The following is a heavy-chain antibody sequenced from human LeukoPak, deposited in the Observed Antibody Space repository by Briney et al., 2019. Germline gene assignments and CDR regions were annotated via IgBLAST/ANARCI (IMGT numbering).Heavy chain of an antibody. J-gene: IGHJ4*02. D-gene: IGHD3-22*01. V-gene: IGHV3-23*01. CDR3: AKDHNLPCDSSGFY. CDR1: GFTFSSNA. Sequence: GGSLRLSCAASGFTFSSNAMSWVRQAPGKGLEWVSAVSGSGGSTYYADSVKGRFTISRDNSKNTLYLQMNSLRAEDTAVYYCAKDHNLPCDSSGFYWGQGTLVTVSS. CDR2: VSGSGGST.